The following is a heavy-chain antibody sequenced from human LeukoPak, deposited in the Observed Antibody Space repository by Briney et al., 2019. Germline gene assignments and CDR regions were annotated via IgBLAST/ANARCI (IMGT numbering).Heavy chain of an antibody. J-gene: IGHJ4*02. CDR2: IYYSGSA. D-gene: IGHD3-22*01. Sequence: PSETLSLTCTVSGGSISSYYWSWIRQPPGKGLEWIGYIYYSGSANYNPSLKSRVTISVDTSKNQFSLKLSSVTAADTAVYYCAREDLTYYYDSSGYFPLLFDYWGQGTLVTVSS. CDR1: GGSISSYY. V-gene: IGHV4-59*12. CDR3: AREDLTYYYDSSGYFPLLFDY.